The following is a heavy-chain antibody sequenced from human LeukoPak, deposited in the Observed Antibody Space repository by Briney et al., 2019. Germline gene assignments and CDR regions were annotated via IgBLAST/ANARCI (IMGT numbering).Heavy chain of an antibody. D-gene: IGHD3-22*01. CDR1: GFTFSSYE. V-gene: IGHV3-48*03. CDR2: ISSSGSTI. Sequence: GSLRLSCAASGFTFSSYEMNWVRQAPGKGLEWVSYISSSGSTIYYADSVKGRFTISRDNAKNSLYLQMNSLRAEDTAVYYCAKDCVDYYDSSGYYWGAFDYWGQGTLVTVSS. CDR3: AKDCVDYYDSSGYYWGAFDY. J-gene: IGHJ4*02.